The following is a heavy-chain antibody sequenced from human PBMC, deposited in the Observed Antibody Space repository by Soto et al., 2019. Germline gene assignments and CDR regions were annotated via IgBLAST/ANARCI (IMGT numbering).Heavy chain of an antibody. V-gene: IGHV4-31*03. CDR1: GVSINSGGYY. CDR2: IYYNGST. J-gene: IGHJ3*02. Sequence: QVQLQESGPGLVKPSQTLSLTCTVSGVSINSGGYYWSWIRQHPGKGLEWIGYIYYNGSTYYNPSLKSRVTMSLDTSKNQFSLKLTSVTAADTAVYYCARGSQLERDAIDIWGQGTMITVSS. D-gene: IGHD1-1*01. CDR3: ARGSQLERDAIDI.